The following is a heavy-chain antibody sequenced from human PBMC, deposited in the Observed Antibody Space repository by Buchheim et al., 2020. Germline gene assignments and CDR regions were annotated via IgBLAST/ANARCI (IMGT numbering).Heavy chain of an antibody. V-gene: IGHV3-7*03. CDR2: IKQDGGDK. D-gene: IGHD3-22*01. CDR1: GFTFNTYW. Sequence: EVQLVESGGGLVQPAGSLRLSCAASGFTFNTYWMSWVRQAPGKGREWVANIKQDGGDKYYVDSVKGRFTISRDNAKNSLYLQSSCLRVEDTAVYYCARLGIYYDSSRFYGMDVWGQGTT. CDR3: ARLGIYYDSSRFYGMDV. J-gene: IGHJ6*02.